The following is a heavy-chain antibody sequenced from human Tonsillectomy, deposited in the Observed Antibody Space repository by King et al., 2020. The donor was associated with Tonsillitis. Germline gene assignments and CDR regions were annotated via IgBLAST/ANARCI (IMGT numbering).Heavy chain of an antibody. CDR2: IDWDDDK. CDR1: GFSLNTSGMC. J-gene: IGHJ5*02. CDR3: ARSNIYNSGWYGWFDP. Sequence: VTLKESGPALVKPTQTLTLTCTFSGFSLNTSGMCVSRIRQPPGKALEWLALIDWDDDKDYSTSLQTRLTISKDASRNQVVLTMINMDPVDTATYYCARSNIYNSGWYGWFDPWGQGTLVTVSS. D-gene: IGHD6-19*01. V-gene: IGHV2-70*01.